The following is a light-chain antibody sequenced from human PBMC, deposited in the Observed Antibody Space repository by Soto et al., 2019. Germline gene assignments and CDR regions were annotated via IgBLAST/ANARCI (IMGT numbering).Light chain of an antibody. J-gene: IGKJ3*01. CDR1: QDIRSY. CDR3: QHYDNLPF. Sequence: DIQMTQSPSSLFASVGDSVTITCQASQDIRSYLNWYQQTPGKAPKFRIYDASNLETGVPSRFSGSGSVTHFTFTISSLQPEDIATYYCQHYDNLPFFGPGTKVDI. CDR2: DAS. V-gene: IGKV1-33*01.